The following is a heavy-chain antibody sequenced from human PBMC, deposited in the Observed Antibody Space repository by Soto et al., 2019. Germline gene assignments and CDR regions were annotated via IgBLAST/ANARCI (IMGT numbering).Heavy chain of an antibody. Sequence: ASVNVSCKASGYTFTSYYMHWVRQAPGQGLEWMGIINPSGGSTSYAQKFQGRVTMTRDTSTSTVYMELSSLRSEDTAVYYCASNPALGVVTPYYMDVWGKGTTVTVSS. V-gene: IGHV1-46*03. D-gene: IGHD3-3*01. CDR1: GYTFTSYY. CDR2: INPSGGST. CDR3: ASNPALGVVTPYYMDV. J-gene: IGHJ6*03.